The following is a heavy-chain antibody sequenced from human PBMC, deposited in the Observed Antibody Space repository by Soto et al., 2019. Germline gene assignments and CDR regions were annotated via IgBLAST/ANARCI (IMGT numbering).Heavy chain of an antibody. CDR3: ARLSGVAGRLFDY. CDR1: GGSISSYG. Sequence: SDTLFLTWTVSGGSISSYGWSWIRQPPGKGLEWIGYIYYSGSTNYNPSLKSRVTISVDTSKNQFSLKLSSVTAADTAVYYCARLSGVAGRLFDYWGQGTLVTVSS. V-gene: IGHV4-59*01. CDR2: IYYSGST. D-gene: IGHD6-19*01. J-gene: IGHJ4*02.